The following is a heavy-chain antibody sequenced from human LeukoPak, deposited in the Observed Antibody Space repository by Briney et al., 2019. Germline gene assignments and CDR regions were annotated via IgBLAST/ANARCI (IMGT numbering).Heavy chain of an antibody. D-gene: IGHD3-3*01. CDR3: AKDGLYYGVGYEYMDV. CDR2: ISWDGGST. Sequence: GGSLRLSCAASGFTFDDYTMHWVRQAPGKGLEWVSLISWDGGSTYYADSVKGRFTISRDNSKNSLYLQMNSLRTEDTALYYCAKDGLYYGVGYEYMDVWGKGTTVTVSS. CDR1: GFTFDDYT. J-gene: IGHJ6*03. V-gene: IGHV3-43*01.